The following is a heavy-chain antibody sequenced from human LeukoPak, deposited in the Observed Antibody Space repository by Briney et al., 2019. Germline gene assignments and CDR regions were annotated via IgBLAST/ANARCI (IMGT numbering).Heavy chain of an antibody. D-gene: IGHD4-17*01. CDR2: INHSGST. V-gene: IGHV4-34*01. CDR3: ARTLDYGDYRSDY. Sequence: KASETLSLTCAVYGGSFSGYYWSWIRQPPGKGLEWIGEINHSGSTNYNPSLKSRVTISVDTSKNQFSLKLSSVTAADTAVYYCARTLDYGDYRSDYWGQGTLVTVSS. CDR1: GGSFSGYY. J-gene: IGHJ4*02.